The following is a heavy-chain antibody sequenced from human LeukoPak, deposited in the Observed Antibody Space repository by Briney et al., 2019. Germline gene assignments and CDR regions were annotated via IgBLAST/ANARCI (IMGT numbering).Heavy chain of an antibody. J-gene: IGHJ4*02. V-gene: IGHV3-23*01. Sequence: GGSLRLSCAASGFTFSTNWMSWVRQAPGKGLEWVSAISGSGGSTYYADSVKGRFTISRDNSKNTLYLQMNSLRAEDTAVYYCAKDPSGSYTFDYWGQGTLVTVSS. CDR3: AKDPSGSYTFDY. D-gene: IGHD1-26*01. CDR1: GFTFSTNW. CDR2: ISGSGGST.